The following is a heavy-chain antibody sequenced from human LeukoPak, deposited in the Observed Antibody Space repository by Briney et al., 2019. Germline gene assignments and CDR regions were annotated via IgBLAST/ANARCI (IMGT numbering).Heavy chain of an antibody. D-gene: IGHD2-8*01. J-gene: IGHJ3*02. CDR2: ISACNGNT. CDR1: GYTFTSYD. V-gene: IGHV1-18*01. CDR3: ARGLCTNGVCYFAFDI. Sequence: ASVKVSSKASGYTFTSYDINWVRQATGQGLEWMGWISACNGNTNYAQKLQGRVTMTTDTSTSTAYMELRSLRSDDTAVYYCARGLCTNGVCYFAFDIWGQGTMVTVSS.